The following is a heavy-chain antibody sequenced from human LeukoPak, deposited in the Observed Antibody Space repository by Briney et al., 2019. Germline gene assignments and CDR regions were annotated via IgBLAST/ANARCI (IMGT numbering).Heavy chain of an antibody. CDR1: GFTFSTYA. V-gene: IGHV3-74*01. D-gene: IGHD6-19*01. CDR2: INSDGSTT. Sequence: PGGSLRLSCAASGFTFSTYAMNWVRQAPGKGLVWVSRINSDGSTTNYADSVKGRFTISRDNAKNTLYLQMNSLRAEDTAVYYCARNILSVAGTISWGQGTLVTVSS. CDR3: ARNILSVAGTIS. J-gene: IGHJ4*02.